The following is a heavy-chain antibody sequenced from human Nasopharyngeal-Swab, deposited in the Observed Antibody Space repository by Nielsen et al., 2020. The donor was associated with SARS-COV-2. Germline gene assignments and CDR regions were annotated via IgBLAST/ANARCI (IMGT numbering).Heavy chain of an antibody. D-gene: IGHD2-15*01. J-gene: IGHJ4*02. CDR1: GGSISSGSYY. V-gene: IGHV4-61*02. Sequence: LRLSCTVSGGSISSGSYYWSWIRQPAGKGLEWIGRIYTSGSTNYNPSLKSRVTISVDTSKNQFSLKLSSVTAADTAVYYCARGSRGYYLDYWGQGTLVTVSS. CDR3: ARGSRGYYLDY. CDR2: IYTSGST.